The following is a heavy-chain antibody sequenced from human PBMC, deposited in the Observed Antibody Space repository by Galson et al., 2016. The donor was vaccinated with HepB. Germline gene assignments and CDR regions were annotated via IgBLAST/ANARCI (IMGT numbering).Heavy chain of an antibody. CDR1: GFTFSSYA. J-gene: IGHJ4*02. Sequence: SLRLSCAASGFTFSSYAMHWVRQAPGKGLEWVAVISFDGSNNFYADSVKGRFPISRDNSKNTLYLQMNSLRAEDTAVYYCARDDDYVWGSYRYTLPVPKYYFDFWGQGTLVTVSS. D-gene: IGHD3-16*02. CDR2: ISFDGSNN. V-gene: IGHV3-30-3*01. CDR3: ARDDDYVWGSYRYTLPVPKYYFDF.